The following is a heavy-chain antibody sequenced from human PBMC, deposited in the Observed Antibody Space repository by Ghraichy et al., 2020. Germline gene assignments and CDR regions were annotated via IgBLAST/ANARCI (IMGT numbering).Heavy chain of an antibody. V-gene: IGHV1-18*04. Sequence: ASVKVSCKASGYTFTNYGITWVRQAPGQGLECMGWITTRNGNTQSAQRLQGRVTMTTDTSTNTVYMELRSLRFDDTAVYYCARGINYFDPWGQGTLVTVSS. CDR1: GYTFTNYG. CDR2: ITTRNGNT. CDR3: ARGINYFDP. D-gene: IGHD2-15*01. J-gene: IGHJ5*02.